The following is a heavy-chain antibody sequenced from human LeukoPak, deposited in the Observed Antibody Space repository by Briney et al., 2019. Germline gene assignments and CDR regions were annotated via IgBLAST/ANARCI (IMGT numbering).Heavy chain of an antibody. Sequence: SETLSLTCSVSDGSMISYHWSWIRQPVGKGLEWIGRIYTTGSTDYNPSLMSRVTMSVDTSKNQFSLKLRSVTAADTAVYYCARAERTVNVFDSWGQGTIVTVSS. CDR2: IYTTGST. CDR3: ARAERTVNVFDS. D-gene: IGHD3-10*02. V-gene: IGHV4-4*07. J-gene: IGHJ3*01. CDR1: DGSMISYH.